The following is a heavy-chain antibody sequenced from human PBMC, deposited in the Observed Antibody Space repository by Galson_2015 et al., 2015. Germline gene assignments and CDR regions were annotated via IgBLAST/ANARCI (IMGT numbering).Heavy chain of an antibody. CDR2: ISGHNANT. V-gene: IGHV1-18*01. D-gene: IGHD4/OR15-4a*01. CDR1: GYTFSRNG. J-gene: IGHJ3*02. CDR3: ARDHDDGAGTGVFDI. Sequence: SVKVSCKASGYTFSRNGISWVRQAPGQGFEWMGRISGHNANTRYAQNLQGRVTMTTDTSTGTAYMELRSLRSDDTAVYYCARDHDDGAGTGVFDIWGQGTMVIVSS.